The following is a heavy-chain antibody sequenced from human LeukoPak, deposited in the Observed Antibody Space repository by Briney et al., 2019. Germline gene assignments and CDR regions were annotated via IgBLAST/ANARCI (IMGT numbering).Heavy chain of an antibody. CDR1: EFTVDGNH. J-gene: IGHJ3*01. Sequence: GDSLRLSCAVSEFTVDGNHMSWVRQAPGKGLEGVSVIYNDGRTYYADSVRDRFTISRDNSKNTLELQLNRLRVEDTAVYYCASFSGNSLTRMWGQGAMVIVSS. CDR3: ASFSGNSLTRM. D-gene: IGHD1-26*01. V-gene: IGHV3-66*01. CDR2: IYNDGRT.